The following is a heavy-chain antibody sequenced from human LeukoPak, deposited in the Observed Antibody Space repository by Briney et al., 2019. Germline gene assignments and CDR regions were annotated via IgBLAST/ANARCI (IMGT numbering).Heavy chain of an antibody. V-gene: IGHV3-30*03. D-gene: IGHD1-14*01. Sequence: GGSLRLSCAASGFTFSNYGMHWVRQAPGKGLEWVAVISYDGSKKYYADSVQGRFSISRDNSKNTLYLQMNSLRAEDTAVYYCATGGEDYFDYWGQGTLVTVSS. CDR2: ISYDGSKK. CDR1: GFTFSNYG. CDR3: ATGGEDYFDY. J-gene: IGHJ4*02.